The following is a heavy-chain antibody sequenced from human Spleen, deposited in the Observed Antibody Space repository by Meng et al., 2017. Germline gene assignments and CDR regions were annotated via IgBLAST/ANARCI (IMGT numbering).Heavy chain of an antibody. J-gene: IGHJ4*02. CDR2: IDPKSGDT. V-gene: IGHV1-2*06. D-gene: IGHD6-13*01. Sequence: HVLVVEYGAEEQKAWGSGKVSCKASGNNFPDYWLHWVRRAPGQGLEWMGRIDPKSGDTHYAQRFQGRVTMTGDTSISTAYMELSGLRSDDTAMYYCARDEDISAAGKLFGDYWGQGTLVTVSS. CDR3: ARDEDISAAGKLFGDY. CDR1: GNNFPDYW.